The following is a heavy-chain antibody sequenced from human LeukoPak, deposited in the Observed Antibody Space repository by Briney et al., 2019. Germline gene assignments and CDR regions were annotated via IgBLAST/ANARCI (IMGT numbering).Heavy chain of an antibody. D-gene: IGHD3-16*02. J-gene: IGHJ5*02. CDR1: GGSISSYY. V-gene: IGHV4-4*07. CDR3: ARGFETYYDYVWGSYRYWFDP. CDR2: IYTSGST. Sequence: SETLSLTCTVSGGSISSYYWSWIRQPAGKGLEWIGRIYTSGSTNYNPSLKSRVTMSVDTSKNQFSLKLSSVTAADTAVYYCARGFETYYDYVWGSYRYWFDPWGQGTLVTVSS.